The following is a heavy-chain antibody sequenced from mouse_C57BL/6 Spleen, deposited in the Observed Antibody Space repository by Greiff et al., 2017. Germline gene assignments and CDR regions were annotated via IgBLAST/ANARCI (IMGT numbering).Heavy chain of an antibody. CDR1: GYAFSSYW. CDR3: ARASYYDSNYGYFDV. CDR2: IYPGDGDT. Sequence: QVQLQQSGAELVKPGASVKISCKASGYAFSSYWMNWVKQRPGKGLEWIGQIYPGDGDTNYNGKFKGKATLTADKSSSTAYRQLSSLPSEDSAVYFCARASYYDSNYGYFDVWGTGTTVTVSS. V-gene: IGHV1-80*01. J-gene: IGHJ1*03. D-gene: IGHD1-1*01.